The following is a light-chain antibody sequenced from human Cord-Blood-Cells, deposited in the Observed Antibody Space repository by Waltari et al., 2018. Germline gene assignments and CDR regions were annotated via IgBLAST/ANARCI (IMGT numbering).Light chain of an antibody. Sequence: QSVLTPPPSVSGAPGQWVTTSCTRSSSTIRACYYVHWYQQLPGTAPKLLIYGNSNRPSGVPDRFSGSKSGTSASLAITGLQAEDEADYYCQSYDSSLSGYVFGTGTKVTVL. J-gene: IGLJ1*01. V-gene: IGLV1-40*01. CDR2: GNS. CDR1: SSTIRACYY. CDR3: QSYDSSLSGYV.